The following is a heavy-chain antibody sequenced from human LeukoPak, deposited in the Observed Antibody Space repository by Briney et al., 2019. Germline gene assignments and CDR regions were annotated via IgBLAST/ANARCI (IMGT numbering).Heavy chain of an antibody. CDR2: IYSGGST. D-gene: IGHD4-17*01. CDR3: ARDRATVTTSDAFDI. J-gene: IGHJ3*02. Sequence: PGGSLRLSCAASGFTVSSNYMSWVRQAPGKGLEWVSVIYSGGSTYYADSVKGRFTISRHNSKNTLYLQMNSLRAEDTAVYYCARDRATVTTSDAFDIWGRGTVVTVSS. CDR1: GFTVSSNY. V-gene: IGHV3-53*04.